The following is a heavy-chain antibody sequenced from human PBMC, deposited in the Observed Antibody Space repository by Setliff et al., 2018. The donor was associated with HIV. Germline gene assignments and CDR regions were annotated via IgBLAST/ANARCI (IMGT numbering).Heavy chain of an antibody. CDR2: IHNSGTT. CDR3: VRHGGVRIQRRTGIDY. D-gene: IGHD5-18*01. V-gene: IGHV4-39*01. CDR1: DASITADTFY. J-gene: IGHJ4*02. Sequence: PSETLSLTCTVSDASITADTFYWNWLRQPPGKGPEWIGYIHNSGTTHYNPSLKSRVTISVDTSKKQFSLKLTSVTAADTAVYYCVRHGGVRIQRRTGIDYWGQGTLVTVSS.